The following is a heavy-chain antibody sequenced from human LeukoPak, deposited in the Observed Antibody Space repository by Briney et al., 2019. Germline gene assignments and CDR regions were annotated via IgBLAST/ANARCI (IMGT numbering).Heavy chain of an antibody. Sequence: SQTLSLTCTVSGGSISSGSYYWSWIRQPAGKGLEWIGRIYTSGSTNYNPSLKSRVTMSVDTSKNQFSLKLSSVTAADTAVYYCARGSQGRYYYMDVWGKGTTVTVSS. V-gene: IGHV4-61*02. CDR3: ARGSQGRYYYMDV. J-gene: IGHJ6*03. CDR1: GGSISSGSYY. CDR2: IYTSGST.